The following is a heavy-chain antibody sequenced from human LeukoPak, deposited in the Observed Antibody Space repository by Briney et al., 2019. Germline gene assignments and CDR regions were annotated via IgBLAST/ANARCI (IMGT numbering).Heavy chain of an antibody. CDR2: ISSSSSYI. CDR1: GFTFSSYS. J-gene: IGHJ4*02. CDR3: ASKGVRFGFDY. D-gene: IGHD3-10*01. Sequence: GGSLRLSCAASGFTFSSYSMNWVRQAPGKGLEWVSSISSSSSYIYYADSVKGRFTISRDNAKNSLYLQMNSLRAEDTAVYYCASKGVRFGFDYWGQGTLVTVSS. V-gene: IGHV3-21*01.